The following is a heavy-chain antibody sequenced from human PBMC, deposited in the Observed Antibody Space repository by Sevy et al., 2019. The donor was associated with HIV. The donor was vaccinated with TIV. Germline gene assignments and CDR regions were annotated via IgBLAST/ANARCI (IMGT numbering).Heavy chain of an antibody. CDR2: IYYSGTT. CDR1: GGSISSSSSH. D-gene: IGHD4-4*01. V-gene: IGHV4-39*01. CDR3: VRQGVEMTTIDDY. J-gene: IGHJ4*02. Sequence: ETLSLTCTVSGGSISSSSSHWGWIRQAPGKGLEWIASIYYSGTTYYNPSLKSRVTISVDTSKNQFSLNVSSVTAADTAVYYCVRQGVEMTTIDDYWSQGTLVTVSS.